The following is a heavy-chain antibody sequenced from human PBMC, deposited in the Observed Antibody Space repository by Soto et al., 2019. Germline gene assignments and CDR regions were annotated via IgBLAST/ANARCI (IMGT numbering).Heavy chain of an antibody. CDR2: IYSGGST. J-gene: IGHJ6*02. CDR1: GFTVSSNY. V-gene: IGHV3-66*01. CDR3: ARDRRMDV. Sequence: EEQLVESGGGFVQPGGSLRLSCAASGFTVSSNYMSWVRQAQGKGLEWVSVIYSGGSTYYADSVKGRFTISRDNSKNTLYLQMNSLRAEDTAMYYCARDRRMDVWGQGTTVTVSS.